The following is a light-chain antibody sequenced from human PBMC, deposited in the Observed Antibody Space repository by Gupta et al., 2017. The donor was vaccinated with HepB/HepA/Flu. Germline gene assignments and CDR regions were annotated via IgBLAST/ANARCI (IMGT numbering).Light chain of an antibody. Sequence: QSVLTLPHSVSGAPGQMVAISCTGSHSNIGADYAVHLYQHSPRTAPNLLNGPSGVPDRFSVSKSGSSAALTINGVQAEDEADYYCQLYDRRSHGMVFGGGTRLTVL. J-gene: IGLJ3*02. V-gene: IGLV1-40*01. CDR3: QLYDRRSHGMV. CDR1: HSNIGADYA.